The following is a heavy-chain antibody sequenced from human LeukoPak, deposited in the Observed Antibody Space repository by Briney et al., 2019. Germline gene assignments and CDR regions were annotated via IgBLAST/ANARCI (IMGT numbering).Heavy chain of an antibody. D-gene: IGHD1-1*01. Sequence: GGSLRLSCAASGFTFSSYAMHSVRQAPGKGLEYVSAISSNGGSTYYAHSVKGRFTISKDNSKNTLYLQMGSLRAEDMAVYYCARGDNWKGSDYWGQGTLVTVSS. V-gene: IGHV3-64*01. CDR2: ISSNGGST. J-gene: IGHJ4*02. CDR3: ARGDNWKGSDY. CDR1: GFTFSSYA.